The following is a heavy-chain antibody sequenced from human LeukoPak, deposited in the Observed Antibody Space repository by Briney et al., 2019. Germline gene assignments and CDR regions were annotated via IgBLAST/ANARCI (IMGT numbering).Heavy chain of an antibody. J-gene: IGHJ4*02. CDR2: INHSGST. CDR3: ARGRGYDILTGYYRTRFYFDY. CDR1: GGSFSGYY. V-gene: IGHV4-34*01. D-gene: IGHD3-9*01. Sequence: SETLSLTCAVYGGSFSGYYWSWIRQPPGKGLEWIGEINHSGSTNYNPSLKSRVTISVDTSKNQFSLKLSSVTAADTAVYYCARGRGYDILTGYYRTRFYFDYWGQGTLVTVYS.